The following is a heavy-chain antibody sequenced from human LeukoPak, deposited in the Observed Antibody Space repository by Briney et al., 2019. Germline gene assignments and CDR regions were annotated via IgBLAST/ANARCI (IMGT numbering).Heavy chain of an antibody. CDR1: GITFSSYA. Sequence: GGSLRLSCAASGITFSSYAMHWVRQAPGKGLEWVAVISYDGSNKYYADSVKGRFIISRDNSKNTLYLQVNSLRAEDTAVYYCARGRSYYYYYYGMDVWGQGTTVTVS. J-gene: IGHJ6*02. V-gene: IGHV3-30*04. CDR3: ARGRSYYYYYYGMDV. CDR2: ISYDGSNK.